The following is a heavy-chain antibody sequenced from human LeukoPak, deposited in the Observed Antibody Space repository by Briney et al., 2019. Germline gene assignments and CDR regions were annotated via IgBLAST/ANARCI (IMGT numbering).Heavy chain of an antibody. V-gene: IGHV3-33*06. J-gene: IGHJ4*02. D-gene: IGHD1-1*01. CDR1: GFTFSSYD. CDR3: AKDLNWNDGFDY. CDR2: IWSDGSNK. Sequence: GGSLRLSCAASGFTFSSYDMHWVRQAPGKGLEWVAVIWSDGSNKYYADSVTGRVTISRDNSKNTLYLQMNSLRAEDTAVYYCAKDLNWNDGFDYCGQGTLVTVSS.